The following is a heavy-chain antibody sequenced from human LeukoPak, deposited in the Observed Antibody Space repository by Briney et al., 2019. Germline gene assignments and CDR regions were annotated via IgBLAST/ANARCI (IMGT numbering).Heavy chain of an antibody. CDR2: IYSDGST. CDR1: GLSVSTSY. Sequence: PGGSLRLSCAAAGLSVSTSYINWVRQAPGKGLEWVSVIYSDGSTKYADSVKARFTISRDNSKNMVYLQMKGLRVEDTAVYYCARGTLDNWGQGTLVTVSS. D-gene: IGHD3/OR15-3a*01. J-gene: IGHJ4*02. CDR3: ARGTLDN. V-gene: IGHV3-53*01.